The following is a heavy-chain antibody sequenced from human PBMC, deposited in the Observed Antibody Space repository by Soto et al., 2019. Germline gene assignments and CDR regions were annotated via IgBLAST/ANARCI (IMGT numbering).Heavy chain of an antibody. CDR3: ARDNLPYSSGWFYGY. J-gene: IGHJ4*02. V-gene: IGHV1-18*01. CDR2: ISSYNGNT. Sequence: ASVKVSCKASGYTFNIYGITWVRQAPGQGLEWMGWISSYNGNTNYAQKIQGRVTLTTDTSTSTAYMELRSLRSDDTAVYYCARDNLPYSSGWFYGYWGQGTLVTVSS. CDR1: GYTFNIYG. D-gene: IGHD6-19*01.